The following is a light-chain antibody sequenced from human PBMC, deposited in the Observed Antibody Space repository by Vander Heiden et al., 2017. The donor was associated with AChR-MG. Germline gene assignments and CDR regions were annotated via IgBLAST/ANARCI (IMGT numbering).Light chain of an antibody. J-gene: IGLJ2*01. Sequence: QSAPTQPASVSGSPGQSITISCTGPSSDVGSYNLVSWYQQHPGKAPKLMIYEVSKRPSGVSNRFSGSKSGNTASLTISGLQAEDEADYYCCSYAGSSTFGVVFGGGTKLTVL. CDR2: EVS. V-gene: IGLV2-23*02. CDR1: SSDVGSYNL. CDR3: CSYAGSSTFGVV.